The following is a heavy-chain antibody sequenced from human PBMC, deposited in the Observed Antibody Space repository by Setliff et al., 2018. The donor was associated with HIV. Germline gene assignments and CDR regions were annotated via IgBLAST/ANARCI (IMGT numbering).Heavy chain of an antibody. J-gene: IGHJ4*02. Sequence: GASVKVSCKASGGTFSSYVISWVRQAPGQGLEWMGGIIPIFGTANNAPKFQGRVTITADESTSTAYMELSSLRSDDTAVYYCARKYCTNGVCYKTGEFDYWGQGTLVTVSS. CDR3: ARKYCTNGVCYKTGEFDY. D-gene: IGHD2-8*01. CDR2: IIPIFGTA. V-gene: IGHV1-69*13. CDR1: GGTFSSYV.